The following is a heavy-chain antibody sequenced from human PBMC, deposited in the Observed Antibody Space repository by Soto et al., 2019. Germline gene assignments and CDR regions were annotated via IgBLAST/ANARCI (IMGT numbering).Heavy chain of an antibody. D-gene: IGHD3-16*01. CDR1: GTIFSSYT. Sequence: QVQLVQSGAEVKKPGSSVRVSCKASGTIFSSYTISWVRQAPGQGLEWMGRIIPILGETNSAQKFQDRVTLTADKSTNTAYMELNSLRLEDTAVYYCARGLGGRMDDWGQGTTDTVSS. CDR3: ARGLGGRMDD. V-gene: IGHV1-69*08. J-gene: IGHJ6*02. CDR2: IIPILGET.